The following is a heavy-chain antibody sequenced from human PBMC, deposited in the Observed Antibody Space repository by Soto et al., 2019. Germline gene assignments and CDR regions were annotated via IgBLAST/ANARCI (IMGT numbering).Heavy chain of an antibody. CDR3: ARASGYVSGWYHDY. Sequence: SVKVSCKASGGTFSSDAVSWVRQAPGQGLEWMGGLIPILGTTHYAQKFQGRVTITADESTNTAYMELSSLRSDDTAAYYCARASGYVSGWYHDYWGQGTRVTVSS. V-gene: IGHV1-69*13. J-gene: IGHJ4*02. D-gene: IGHD6-19*01. CDR1: GGTFSSDA. CDR2: LIPILGTT.